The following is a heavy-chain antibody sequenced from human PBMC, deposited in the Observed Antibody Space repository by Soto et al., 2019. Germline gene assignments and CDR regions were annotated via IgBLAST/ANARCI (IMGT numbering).Heavy chain of an antibody. CDR3: ARGSFSSSSSWFDP. D-gene: IGHD6-6*01. Sequence: SETLSLTCTVSGGSISSGGYYWSWIRQHPGKGLEWIGYIYYSGRTYYNPSLRSRVSIAVDTTENQFSLKLTSVTAADTSVYYCARGSFSSSSSWFDPWGRGTLVTVSS. CDR2: IYYSGRT. V-gene: IGHV4-31*03. CDR1: GGSISSGGYY. J-gene: IGHJ5*02.